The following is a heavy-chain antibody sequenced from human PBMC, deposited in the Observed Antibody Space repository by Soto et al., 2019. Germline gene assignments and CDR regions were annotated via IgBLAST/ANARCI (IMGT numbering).Heavy chain of an antibody. CDR3: ARERRREGYCSSTSCYVFDY. J-gene: IGHJ4*02. D-gene: IGHD2-2*01. Sequence: QVQLQESGPGLVKPSQTLSLTCTVSGGSISSGGYYWSWIRQHPGKGLEWIGYIYYSGSTYYNPSLKSRVTISVDTSKNQFSRKLSSVTAADTAVYYCARERRREGYCSSTSCYVFDYWGQGTLVTVSS. V-gene: IGHV4-31*03. CDR1: GGSISSGGYY. CDR2: IYYSGST.